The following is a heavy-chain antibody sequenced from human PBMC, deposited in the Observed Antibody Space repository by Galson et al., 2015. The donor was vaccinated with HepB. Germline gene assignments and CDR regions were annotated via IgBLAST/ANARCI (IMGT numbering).Heavy chain of an antibody. CDR2: IKTDGREK. CDR1: GFNFNTYW. V-gene: IGHV3-7*03. Sequence: SLRLSCAASGFNFNTYWMSWVRQRPGKGLEWLANIKTDGREKYSGDSVKGRLTISRDNAENTLYLQMNSLRAEDTALYYCARDSGRVLDFWGRGTMDTVSA. D-gene: IGHD6-25*01. CDR3: ARDSGRVLDF. J-gene: IGHJ3*01.